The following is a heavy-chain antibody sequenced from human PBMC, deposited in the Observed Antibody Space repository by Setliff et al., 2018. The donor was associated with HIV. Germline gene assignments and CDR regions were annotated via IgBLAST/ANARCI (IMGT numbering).Heavy chain of an antibody. CDR2: IYYTGST. J-gene: IGHJ5*02. CDR3: ARSTSSIGYISYL. D-gene: IGHD5-12*01. V-gene: IGHV4-39*07. CDR1: GGSIRSSSYY. Sequence: SETLSLTCIVSGGSIRSSSYYWGWIRQPPGKGLEWIGTIYYTGSTNYNPSLKSRVTISVDTSNNQFSLRLTSVTAADTAVYYCARSTSSIGYISYLWGQGTRVTVCS.